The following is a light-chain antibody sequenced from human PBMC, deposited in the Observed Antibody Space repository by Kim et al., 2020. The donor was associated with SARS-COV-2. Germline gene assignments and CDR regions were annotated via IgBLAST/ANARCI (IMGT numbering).Light chain of an antibody. CDR3: SSYIRSSSFA. CDR1: SSDIGTYRY. CDR2: DVS. Sequence: QSALTQPASVSGSPGQSTTISCTGSSSDIGTYRYVSWYQQHPGKAPKLIIYDVSERPSGVSYRFSGSKSGNTASLTISGLQAEDEGDYYCSSYIRSSSFAFGGGTQLTVL. V-gene: IGLV2-14*03. J-gene: IGLJ3*02.